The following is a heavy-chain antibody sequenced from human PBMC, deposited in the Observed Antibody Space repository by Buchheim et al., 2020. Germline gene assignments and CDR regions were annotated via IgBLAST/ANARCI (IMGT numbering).Heavy chain of an antibody. Sequence: QVQLQQWGAGLLKPSETLSLTCAVYGGSFSGYYWSWIRQPPGKGLEWIGEINHSGSTNYNPSLKSRVTISVDTSKNQFSPKLSSVTAADTAVYYCARGNRDGANTKFDYWGQGTL. D-gene: IGHD4/OR15-4a*01. V-gene: IGHV4-34*01. CDR3: ARGNRDGANTKFDY. CDR1: GGSFSGYY. CDR2: INHSGST. J-gene: IGHJ4*02.